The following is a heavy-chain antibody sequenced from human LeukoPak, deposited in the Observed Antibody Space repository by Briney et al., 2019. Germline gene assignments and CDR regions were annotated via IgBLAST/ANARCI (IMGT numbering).Heavy chain of an antibody. CDR3: AKEWGWDYYGSGNQKHYYYGMDV. D-gene: IGHD3-10*01. V-gene: IGHV3-30*18. CDR1: GFTFSSYG. CDR2: ISYDGNNK. Sequence: GGSLRLSCAASGFTFSSYGIYWVRQAPGKGLEWVALISYDGNNKYYADSVKGRFTISRDNSKNTLYLQMNSLRAEDTAVYYCAKEWGWDYYGSGNQKHYYYGMDVWGQGTSVTVSS. J-gene: IGHJ6*02.